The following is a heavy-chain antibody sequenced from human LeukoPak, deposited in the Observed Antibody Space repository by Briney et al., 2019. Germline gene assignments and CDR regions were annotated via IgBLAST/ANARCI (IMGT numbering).Heavy chain of an antibody. D-gene: IGHD6-13*01. J-gene: IGHJ3*02. V-gene: IGHV4-39*07. CDR1: GGSISSSIYY. CDR2: VFYNGAT. Sequence: SETLSLTCIVSGGSISSSIYYWAWVRQPPGKGLEWIGTVFYNGATQYSPSLRSRVTISIDTSTNQFSLKLSSVTAADTAVYYCARDDLRDSSSWHRWGAFDIWGQGTMVTVSS. CDR3: ARDDLRDSSSWHRWGAFDI.